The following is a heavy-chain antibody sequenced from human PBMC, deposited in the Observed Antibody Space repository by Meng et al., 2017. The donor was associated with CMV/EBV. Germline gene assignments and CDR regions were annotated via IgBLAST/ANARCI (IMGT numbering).Heavy chain of an antibody. D-gene: IGHD3-3*01. J-gene: IGHJ4*02. CDR2: IYYGSST. CDR3: ACHPNEWDY. V-gene: IGHV4-39*07. Sequence: QLKLQGSGAVLVKPSGSLSLTCTFSGCCISSGGYVWGRNCNAPGKGLASIGSIYYGSSTYYNQSLTSRATITVTTSKNQYTLKLSSVTVADTVVYYCACHPNEWDYWGQGTLVTVSS. CDR1: GCCISSGGYV.